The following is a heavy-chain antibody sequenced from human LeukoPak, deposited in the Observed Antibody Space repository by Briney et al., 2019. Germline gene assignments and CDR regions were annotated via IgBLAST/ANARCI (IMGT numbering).Heavy chain of an antibody. D-gene: IGHD2-8*01. J-gene: IGHJ4*02. CDR2: IVPMFGIP. Sequence: SVKVSRKASGGTFNYYTINWVRQAPGQGLEWMGRIVPMFGIPDYAQKFQGRVTLTADKSTSTAYMELSSLRSEDTAMYYCAIMGGSTTRAVDYWAQGTLVTVSS. CDR1: GGTFNYYT. V-gene: IGHV1-69*02. CDR3: AIMGGSTTRAVDY.